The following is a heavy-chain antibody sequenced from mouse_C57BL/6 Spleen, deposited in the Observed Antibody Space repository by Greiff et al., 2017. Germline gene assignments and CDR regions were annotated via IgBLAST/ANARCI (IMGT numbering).Heavy chain of an antibody. J-gene: IGHJ4*01. CDR1: GYTFTSYW. CDR3: ARSHLHSYYYAMDY. V-gene: IGHV1-53*01. Sequence: QVQLQQSGTELVKPGASVKLSCKASGYTFTSYWMHWVKQRPGQGLEWIGNINPSNGGTNYNEKFKSKATLTVDTSSSTAYMQLSSLTSEDSAVYYCARSHLHSYYYAMDYWGQGTSVTVSS. CDR2: INPSNGGT.